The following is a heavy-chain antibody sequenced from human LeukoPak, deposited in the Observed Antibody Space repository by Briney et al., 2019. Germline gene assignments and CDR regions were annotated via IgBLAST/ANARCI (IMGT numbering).Heavy chain of an antibody. CDR2: ISYDGGNK. CDR1: GFTFSNYG. V-gene: IGHV3-30*18. D-gene: IGHD6-13*01. Sequence: GGSLRLSCAASGFTFSNYGMHWVRQAPGKGLEWVAFISYDGGNKYYTDSVKGRFTISRDNSKNTLYLQMNSLRPEDTAVYYCAKDPRRYSRTGGYFDYWGQGTLVTVSS. J-gene: IGHJ4*02. CDR3: AKDPRRYSRTGGYFDY.